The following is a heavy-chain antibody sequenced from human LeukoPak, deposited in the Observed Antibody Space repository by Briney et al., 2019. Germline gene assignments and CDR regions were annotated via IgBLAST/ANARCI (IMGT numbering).Heavy chain of an antibody. CDR3: ARGIPDYGGNWYYFDY. CDR2: IISNSGSI. V-gene: IGHV3-48*02. CDR1: GFTFSRYW. J-gene: IGHJ4*02. D-gene: IGHD4-23*01. Sequence: GGSLRLSCAVSGFTFSRYWMSWVRQAPGKGLEWVSYIISNSGSIYYADSVKGRFTISRDNAKNSLYLQMNSLRDEDTAVYYCARGIPDYGGNWYYFDYWGQGTLVTVSS.